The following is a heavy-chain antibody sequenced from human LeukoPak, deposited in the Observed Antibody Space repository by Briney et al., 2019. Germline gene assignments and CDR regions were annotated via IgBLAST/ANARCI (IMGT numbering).Heavy chain of an antibody. CDR3: ARGYQLLSVPVGWFDP. Sequence: GGSLRLSCAAPGFTFSDYYMSWIRQAPGKGLEWVSYISSSGSTIYYADSVKGRFTISRDNAKNSLYLQMNSLRAEDTAVYYCARGYQLLSVPVGWFDPWGQGTLVTVSS. CDR1: GFTFSDYY. CDR2: ISSSGSTI. V-gene: IGHV3-11*01. J-gene: IGHJ5*02. D-gene: IGHD2-2*01.